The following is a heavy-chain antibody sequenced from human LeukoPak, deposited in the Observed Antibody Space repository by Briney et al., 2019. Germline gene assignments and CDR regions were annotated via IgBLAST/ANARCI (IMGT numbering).Heavy chain of an antibody. J-gene: IGHJ3*02. CDR2: ISGSGGST. CDR1: GFTFSSYA. Sequence: GGSLTLSCAASGFTFSSYAMSWVRQAPGKGLEWVSAISGSGGSTYYADSVKGRFTISRDNSKNTLYLQMNSLRAEDTAVYYCAKDPRGRGSVKPYAFDIWGQGTMVTVSS. D-gene: IGHD3-10*01. V-gene: IGHV3-23*01. CDR3: AKDPRGRGSVKPYAFDI.